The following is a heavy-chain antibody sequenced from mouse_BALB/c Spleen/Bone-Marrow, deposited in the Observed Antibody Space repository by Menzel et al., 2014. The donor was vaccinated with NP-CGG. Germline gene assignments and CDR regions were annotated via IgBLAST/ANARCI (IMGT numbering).Heavy chain of an antibody. CDR3: ARWAFDAWFAY. D-gene: IGHD3-1*01. V-gene: IGHV1-9*01. CDR2: ILPGSGNT. Sequence: QVQLKESGAELMKPGASVKVSCKATGYTFSSYWIERVKQRPGHGLEWIGEILPGSGNTNYNEKFKGKATFTADTSSNTAYMQLSSLTSEDSAVYYCARWAFDAWFAYWGQGTLVTVSA. J-gene: IGHJ3*01. CDR1: GYTFSSYW.